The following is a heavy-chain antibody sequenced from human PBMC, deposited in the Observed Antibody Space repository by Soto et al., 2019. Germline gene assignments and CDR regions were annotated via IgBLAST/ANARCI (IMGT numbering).Heavy chain of an antibody. CDR2: IYYSGTT. D-gene: IGHD4-17*01. CDR3: ASHLYDYGDYYFDY. CDR1: GGSISSSSYY. J-gene: IGHJ4*02. Sequence: SETLSLTCTVSGGSISSSSYYWGWIRQPPGKGLEWIGCIYYSGTTYYNPSLKSRFTISVDTSKNQFSLKLSCVTAADTAVYYCASHLYDYGDYYFDYWGQGTLVTVSS. V-gene: IGHV4-39*01.